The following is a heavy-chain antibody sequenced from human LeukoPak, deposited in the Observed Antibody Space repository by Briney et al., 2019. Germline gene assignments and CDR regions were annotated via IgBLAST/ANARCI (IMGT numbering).Heavy chain of an antibody. Sequence: GRSLRLSCAASGFTFSSYGMHWVRQAPGKGLEWVAVIWYDGSNKYSADSVKGRFTISSDNSKNTLYLQMNSLRAEDTAVYYCARDGSVGAILYYFDYWGQGTLVTVSS. D-gene: IGHD1-26*01. V-gene: IGHV3-33*01. CDR2: IWYDGSNK. J-gene: IGHJ4*02. CDR1: GFTFSSYG. CDR3: ARDGSVGAILYYFDY.